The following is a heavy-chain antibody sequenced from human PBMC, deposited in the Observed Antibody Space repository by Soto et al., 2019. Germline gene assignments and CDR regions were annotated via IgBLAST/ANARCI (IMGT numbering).Heavy chain of an antibody. D-gene: IGHD4-4*01. CDR2: SIPMFGTA. J-gene: IGHJ5*02. CDR3: ARGRGLGAAYRGFDP. CDR1: GGTFSNYA. V-gene: IGHV1-69*01. Sequence: QVQLVQSGAEVKKPGSSVKVSCKASGGTFSNYAINWVRQAPGQGLEWTGGSIPMFGTANYAQKFQGRVTITADESTSTAYMELSSLRSEDTAVYYCARGRGLGAAYRGFDPWGQGTLVTVSS.